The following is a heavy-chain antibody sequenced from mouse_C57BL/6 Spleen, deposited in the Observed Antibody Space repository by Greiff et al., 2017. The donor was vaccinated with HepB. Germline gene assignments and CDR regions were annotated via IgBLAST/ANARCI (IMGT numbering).Heavy chain of an antibody. CDR1: GYTFTSYW. CDR2: IDPSDSET. J-gene: IGHJ2*01. V-gene: IGHV1-52*01. Sequence: QVQLQQPGAELVRPGSSVKLSCKASGYTFTSYWMHWVKQRPIQGLEWIGNIDPSDSETHYNQKFKDKATLTVDKSSSTAYMQLSSLTSEDSAVYYCARLNYGNWELFDYWGQGTTLTVSS. D-gene: IGHD2-1*01. CDR3: ARLNYGNWELFDY.